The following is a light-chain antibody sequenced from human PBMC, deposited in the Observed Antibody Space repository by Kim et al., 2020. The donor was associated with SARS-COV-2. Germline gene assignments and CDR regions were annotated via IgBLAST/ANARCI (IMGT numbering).Light chain of an antibody. Sequence: GQTVTISCSGSPSNIGSNTVNWYRHLPGTAPKLLLYTSDQRPSGVPDQFSGSKSGTSATLAISGLQSEDEADYYCAAWDDSLNGVVFGGGTQLTVL. CDR2: TSD. CDR1: PSNIGSNT. CDR3: AAWDDSLNGVV. J-gene: IGLJ2*01. V-gene: IGLV1-44*01.